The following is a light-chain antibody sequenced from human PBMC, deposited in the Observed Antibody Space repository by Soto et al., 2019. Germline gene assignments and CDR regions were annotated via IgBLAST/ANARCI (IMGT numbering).Light chain of an antibody. CDR3: QQYGSSPPYT. J-gene: IGKJ2*01. Sequence: EIVLTQSPGTLSLSPGERATLSCRASQSVSSSYLAGYQPKPGQSPRLLIYGASSRATGIPDRFSGSGSGTDFTLTISRLEPEDFAVYYCQQYGSSPPYTFGQGTKLEIK. V-gene: IGKV3-20*01. CDR2: GAS. CDR1: QSVSSSY.